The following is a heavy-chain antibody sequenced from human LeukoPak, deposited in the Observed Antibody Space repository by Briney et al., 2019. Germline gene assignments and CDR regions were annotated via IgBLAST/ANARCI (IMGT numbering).Heavy chain of an antibody. CDR2: MNPNSGNT. CDR1: GYTFTSYD. Sequence: ASVKDSCKASGYTFTSYDINWMRQATGQGLEWMGWMNPNSGNTGYAQKFQGRVTMTRNTSISTAYMELSSLRSEDTAVYYCARSRPSVVVMGYWGQGNLVTVSS. J-gene: IGHJ4*02. V-gene: IGHV1-8*01. CDR3: ARSRPSVVVMGY. D-gene: IGHD3-22*01.